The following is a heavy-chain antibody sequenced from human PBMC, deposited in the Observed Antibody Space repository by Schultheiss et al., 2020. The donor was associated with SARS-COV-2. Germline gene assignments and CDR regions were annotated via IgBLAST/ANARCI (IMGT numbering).Heavy chain of an antibody. D-gene: IGHD5-12*01. Sequence: SETLSLTCTVSGGSISSGGYYWSWIRQSPGKGLEWIGYIYYSGGTNQNPSLKSRVTISIDTSKNQFSLKLSSVTAADTAVYYCARGGGYDSDPDYWGQGTLVTVSS. CDR2: IYYSGGT. V-gene: IGHV4-61*08. J-gene: IGHJ4*02. CDR1: GGSISSGGYY. CDR3: ARGGGYDSDPDY.